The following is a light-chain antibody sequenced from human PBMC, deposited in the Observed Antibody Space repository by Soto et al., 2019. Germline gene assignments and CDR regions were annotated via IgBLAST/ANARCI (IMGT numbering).Light chain of an antibody. V-gene: IGKV1-12*01. J-gene: IGKJ5*01. CDR1: QSISSW. CDR3: QQGDSFPIT. Sequence: DIQMTQSPSSVSASVGDRVTITCRASQSISSWLAWYQQKPGTVPKLLIYAASSLQSGVPSRFSGSGAGTDFTLTITSLQPEDFGTYYCQQGDSFPITFGQGTRLEMK. CDR2: AAS.